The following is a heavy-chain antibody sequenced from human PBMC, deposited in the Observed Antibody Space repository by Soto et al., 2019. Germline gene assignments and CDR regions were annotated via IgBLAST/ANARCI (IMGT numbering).Heavy chain of an antibody. CDR1: GFTLSSYA. CDR2: ISYDGSNK. CDR3: ARDLEGATDY. D-gene: IGHD1-26*01. V-gene: IGHV3-30*01. J-gene: IGHJ4*02. Sequence: GGSLRLSCAASGFTLSSYAMHWVRQVPGKGSEWVAVISYDGSNKYYADSVKGRFTISRDNSKNTLYLQMNSLRAADTAVYYCARDLEGATDYWGQGTLVTVSS.